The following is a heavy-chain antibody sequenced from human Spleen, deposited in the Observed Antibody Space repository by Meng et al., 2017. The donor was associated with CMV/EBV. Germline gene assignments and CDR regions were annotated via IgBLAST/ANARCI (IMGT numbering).Heavy chain of an antibody. CDR1: GYTLTELS. Sequence: QVQLVQSGAEVKKPGASVKVSCKVSGYTLTELSMHWVRQAPGKGLEWMGGFDPEDGETIYAQKFQGRVTMTRDTSTSTVYMELSSLRSEDTAVYYCARVQAAHIDYWGQGTLVTVSS. CDR3: ARVQAAHIDY. J-gene: IGHJ4*02. V-gene: IGHV1-24*01. CDR2: FDPEDGET. D-gene: IGHD6-13*01.